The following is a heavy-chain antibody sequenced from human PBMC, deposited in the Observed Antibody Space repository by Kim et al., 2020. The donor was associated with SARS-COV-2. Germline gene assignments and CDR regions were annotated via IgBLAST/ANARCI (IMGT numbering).Heavy chain of an antibody. V-gene: IGHV3-7*03. J-gene: IGHJ4*02. D-gene: IGHD3-3*01. CDR3: ARVWTHSGRDY. CDR1: GFTFNSYS. CDR2: IKQDGSEK. Sequence: GGSLRLSCAASGFTFNSYSMNWVRRAPGKGLEWVATIKQDGSEKHYVDSVKGRFTVSRDNAKNSLYLEMNSLRAEDTAVYYCARVWTHSGRDYWGQGTLVTVSS.